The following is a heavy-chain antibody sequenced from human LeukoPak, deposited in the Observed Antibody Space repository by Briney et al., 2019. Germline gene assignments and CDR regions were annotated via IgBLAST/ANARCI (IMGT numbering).Heavy chain of an antibody. CDR3: ARAAGRGDVFDI. J-gene: IGHJ3*02. CDR1: GFTFSSYE. V-gene: IGHV3-48*03. D-gene: IGHD6-19*01. CDR2: ISSSGSTI. Sequence: GGSLRLSCAASGFTFSSYEMNWVRQAPGKGLERVSYISSSGSTIYYADSVKGRFTISRDNAKNSLYLQMNSLRAEDTAVYYCARAAGRGDVFDIWGQGTMVTVSS.